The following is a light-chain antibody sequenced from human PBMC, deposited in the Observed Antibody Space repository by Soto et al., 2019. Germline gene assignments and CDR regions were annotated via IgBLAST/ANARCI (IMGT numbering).Light chain of an antibody. J-gene: IGKJ1*01. CDR3: QQYNSYSQT. CDR2: DAS. Sequence: DIQMTQSPSTLSASVGDRVTITCRASQSISSWLAWYQQKPGKAPKLLIYDASSLESGVPSRFSGSGSGTEFTLTISSLQPDDFATDDGQQYNSYSQTFGKGTKVEIK. V-gene: IGKV1-5*01. CDR1: QSISSW.